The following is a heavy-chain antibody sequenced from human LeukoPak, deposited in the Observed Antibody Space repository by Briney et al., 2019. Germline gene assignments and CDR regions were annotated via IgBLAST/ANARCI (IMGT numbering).Heavy chain of an antibody. CDR3: ARDGRHCSNGVCSYEGFDS. CDR2: IFYSGST. V-gene: IGHV4-30-4*07. CDR1: GGSISSGGYS. D-gene: IGHD2-8*01. Sequence: SETLSLTCAVSGGSISSGGYSWSWIRQPPGKGLEWIGYIFYSGSTYYNPSLKSRVTISVDTSKNQFSLKLNSVTAADTAVYYCARDGRHCSNGVCSYEGFDSWGQGTLVTVSS. J-gene: IGHJ5*01.